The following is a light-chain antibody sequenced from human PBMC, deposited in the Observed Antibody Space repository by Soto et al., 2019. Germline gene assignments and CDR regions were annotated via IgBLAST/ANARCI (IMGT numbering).Light chain of an antibody. J-gene: IGKJ3*01. CDR3: QQASSLPMT. CDR2: ATS. CDR1: QVISSW. V-gene: IGKV1-12*01. Sequence: DIQMTQSPSSVSASVGDRVTITSRASQVISSWLAWYQQKAGKAPKLLIFATSSLQSGVPSRFSGSGSGTDFTLTISSLEPEDFAAYYCQQASSLPMTFGPGTKVDVK.